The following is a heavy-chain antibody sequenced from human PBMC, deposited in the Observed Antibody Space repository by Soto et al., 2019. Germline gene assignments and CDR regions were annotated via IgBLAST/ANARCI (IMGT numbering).Heavy chain of an antibody. CDR3: ARDRGAAHNTRGSFDP. V-gene: IGHV4-31*03. CDR1: GDYIRSGGYY. CDR2: IYYTGST. J-gene: IGHJ5*02. Sequence: SETLSLTCNVSGDYIRSGGYYWSWIRQRPGKDLEWIGYIYYTGSTYYNRSLRSRLSMSVDTSENQFSLKLTSVTAADTAIYYCARDRGAAHNTRGSFDPWGQGIMVTVSS. D-gene: IGHD6-13*01.